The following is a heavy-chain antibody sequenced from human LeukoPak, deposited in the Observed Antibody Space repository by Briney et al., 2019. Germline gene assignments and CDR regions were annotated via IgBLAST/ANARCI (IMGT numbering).Heavy chain of an antibody. D-gene: IGHD3-3*01. J-gene: IGHJ4*02. CDR2: IRYDGSNK. Sequence: GGSLRLSCAASGFTFSGSGMHWVRQAPGKGLEWVTFIRYDGSNKYYTDSVKGRFTISRDNSRNTLYLQMDSLRAEDTAVYYCARDYDFWSGYYSPTRGYFGYWGQGTLVTVSS. V-gene: IGHV3-30*02. CDR3: ARDYDFWSGYYSPTRGYFGY. CDR1: GFTFSGSG.